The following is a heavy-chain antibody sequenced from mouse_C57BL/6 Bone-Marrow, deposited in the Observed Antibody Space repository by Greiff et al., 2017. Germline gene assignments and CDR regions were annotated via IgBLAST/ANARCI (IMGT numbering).Heavy chain of an antibody. CDR2: IDPSDSYT. D-gene: IGHD2-5*01. J-gene: IGHJ2*01. CDR3: ARDSKRGGY. CDR1: GYTFTSYW. V-gene: IGHV1-69*01. Sequence: VQLQQPGAELVMPGASVKLSCKASGYTFTSYWMHWVKQRPGQGLEWIGEIDPSDSYTNYNQKFKGKSTLTVDKSSSTAYMQLSSLTSEDSAVYCCARDSKRGGYWDQGTTLTVSS.